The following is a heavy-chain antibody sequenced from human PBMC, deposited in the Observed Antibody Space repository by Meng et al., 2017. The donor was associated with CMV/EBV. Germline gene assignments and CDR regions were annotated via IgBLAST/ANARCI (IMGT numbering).Heavy chain of an antibody. CDR2: SFYTGST. CDR3: VREYSGSYLAGI. CDR1: GDSINSNTHY. Sequence: SETLSLTCAVSGDSINSNTHYWGWIRPPPGTGLEWIGSSFYTGSTYYNPSLKSRVTISVDTSKNQISLQLNSVTAADTAVYYCVREYSGSYLAGIWGQGTLVTVSS. V-gene: IGHV4-39*07. J-gene: IGHJ4*02. D-gene: IGHD1-26*01.